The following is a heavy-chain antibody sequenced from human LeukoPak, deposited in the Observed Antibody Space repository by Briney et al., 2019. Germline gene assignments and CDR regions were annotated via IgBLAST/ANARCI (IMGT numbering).Heavy chain of an antibody. CDR3: ARDMGHIVVVTAPKGYDY. CDR1: GFTFSSYA. D-gene: IGHD2-21*02. CDR2: ISYDGSNK. Sequence: PGRSLRLSCAASGFTFSSYAMHWVRQAPGKGLEWVAVISYDGSNKYYADSVKGRFTISRDNSKNTLYLQMNSLRAEDTAVYYRARDMGHIVVVTAPKGYDYWGQGTLVTVSS. V-gene: IGHV3-30-3*01. J-gene: IGHJ4*02.